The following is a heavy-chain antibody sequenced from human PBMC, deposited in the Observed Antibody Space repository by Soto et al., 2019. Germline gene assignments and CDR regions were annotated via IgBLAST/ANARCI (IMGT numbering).Heavy chain of an antibody. CDR3: ARQVRTITMVRGVIDWFDP. J-gene: IGHJ5*02. CDR1: GGSINNYY. D-gene: IGHD3-10*01. CDR2: IYYSGST. Sequence: SETLSLTCTVSGGSINNYYWGWIRQPPGKGLEWIGSIYYSGSTYYNPSLKSRVTISVDTSKNQFSLKLSSVTAADTAVYYCARQVRTITMVRGVIDWFDPWGQGTLVTV. V-gene: IGHV4-39*01.